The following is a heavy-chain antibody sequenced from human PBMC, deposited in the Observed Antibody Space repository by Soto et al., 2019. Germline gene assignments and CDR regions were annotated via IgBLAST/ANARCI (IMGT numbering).Heavy chain of an antibody. CDR3: AREKTAMVTVDY. J-gene: IGHJ4*02. CDR2: ITSSGSTI. CDR1: GLTFSDYY. V-gene: IGHV3-11*01. Sequence: GGSLRLSCAASGLTFSDYYMSWIRQAPGKGLEWVSYITSSGSTIYYADSVKGRFTISRDNAKNSLYLQMNSLRAEDTAVYYCAREKTAMVTVDYWGQGTLVTVSS. D-gene: IGHD5-18*01.